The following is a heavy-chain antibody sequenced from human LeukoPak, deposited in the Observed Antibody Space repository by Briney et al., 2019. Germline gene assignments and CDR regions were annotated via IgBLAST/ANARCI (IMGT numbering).Heavy chain of an antibody. CDR1: GGSFGVYY. D-gene: IGHD3-10*01. CDR3: AGPGAGDRDY. CDR2: INHSGST. Sequence: PSETLSLTCAVYGGSFGVYYWSWIRQPPGKGLEWIGEINHSGSTNYNPSLKSRVTISVDTSKNHFSLRLSSVTAADTAVYYCAGPGAGDRDYWGQGTLVTVSS. V-gene: IGHV4-34*01. J-gene: IGHJ4*02.